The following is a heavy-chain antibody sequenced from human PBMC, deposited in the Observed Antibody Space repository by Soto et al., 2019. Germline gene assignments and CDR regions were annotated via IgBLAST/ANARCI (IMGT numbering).Heavy chain of an antibody. Sequence: QMQLQESGPGLVRPSETLSLTCTVSGGSIRGFYWSWIRQPAGKGLGWIGRMHSTGSANYNPSLKSRVTISIDMSKNQVSLKLTSVTAADTALYFCVRASMPKAHFDYWGQGTLVTVSS. CDR1: GGSIRGFY. CDR2: MHSTGSA. V-gene: IGHV4-4*07. J-gene: IGHJ4*02. CDR3: VRASMPKAHFDY. D-gene: IGHD2-2*01.